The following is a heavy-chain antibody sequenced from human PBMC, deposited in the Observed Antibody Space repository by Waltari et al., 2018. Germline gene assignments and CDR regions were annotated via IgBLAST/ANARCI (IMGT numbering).Heavy chain of an antibody. V-gene: IGHV4-30-4*08. Sequence: QVQLQESGQGLVKPSQTLSLTCTVSGVSITYAGHYWTWIRQRPGQGLEWIGYVYRSGSTYYNPSLKSRVTISLDTSRNHFSLTLTSVTAADTALYYCARPRSAYYYYGMDVWGQGTTVTVSS. CDR3: ARPRSAYYYYGMDV. J-gene: IGHJ6*02. CDR2: VYRSGST. CDR1: GVSITYAGHY. D-gene: IGHD3-3*01.